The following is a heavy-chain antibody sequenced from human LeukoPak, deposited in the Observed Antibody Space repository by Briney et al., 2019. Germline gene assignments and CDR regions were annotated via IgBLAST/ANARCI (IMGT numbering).Heavy chain of an antibody. CDR1: GFTFSSYS. D-gene: IGHD3-22*01. Sequence: GGSLTLSCAASGFTFSSYSMSWVREAPGKGREGMSGISVSGHRTYHAASVKGRFTISRDNSNNMVYLQMNSLRAEDTAVYYCVKDLVGYDSSNYRDCWGQGTLVTVPS. CDR3: VKDLVGYDSSNYRDC. V-gene: IGHV3-23*01. CDR2: ISVSGHRT. J-gene: IGHJ4*02.